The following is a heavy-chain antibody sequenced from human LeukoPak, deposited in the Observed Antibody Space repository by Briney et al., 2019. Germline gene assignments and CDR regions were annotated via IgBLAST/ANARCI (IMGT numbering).Heavy chain of an antibody. D-gene: IGHD3-22*01. CDR1: GLTFSSYG. CDR2: ISYDGSNK. J-gene: IGHJ4*02. V-gene: IGHV3-30*18. Sequence: PGGSLRLSCAASGLTFSSYGMHWVRQAPGKGLEWVAVISYDGSNKYYADSVKGRFTISRDNSKNTLYLQMNSLRAEDTAVYYCAKDPGDYYDSSGFYWGQGTLVTVSS. CDR3: AKDPGDYYDSSGFY.